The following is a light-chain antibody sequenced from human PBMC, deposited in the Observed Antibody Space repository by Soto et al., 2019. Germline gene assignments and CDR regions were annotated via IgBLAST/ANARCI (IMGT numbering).Light chain of an antibody. CDR2: DAS. V-gene: IGKV1-5*01. Sequence: DIQMTQSPSTLSASVGDRVTITCRASQSVSTWLAWYQQKPAKAPKILIHDASSLESGVPSRFSGSASGTEFTLIINSLQAEDFETYYCQQYNTFPYTFGQGTKLEIK. J-gene: IGKJ2*01. CDR3: QQYNTFPYT. CDR1: QSVSTW.